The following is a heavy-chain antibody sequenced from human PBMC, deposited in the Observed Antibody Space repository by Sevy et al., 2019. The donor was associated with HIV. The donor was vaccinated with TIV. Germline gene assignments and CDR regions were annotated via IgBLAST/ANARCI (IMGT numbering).Heavy chain of an antibody. Sequence: GGSLRLSCAASGFRFSDYYMSWVRQAPGKGLEWISYISNSDNTIDYTDSVKGRFTISRDNAKNSLYLQMNSLRVEDTAVYYCARPQAPYRSGRYPYFDYWGQGTLVTVSS. CDR3: ARPQAPYRSGRYPYFDY. D-gene: IGHD6-19*01. CDR1: GFRFSDYY. CDR2: ISNSDNTI. J-gene: IGHJ4*02. V-gene: IGHV3-11*01.